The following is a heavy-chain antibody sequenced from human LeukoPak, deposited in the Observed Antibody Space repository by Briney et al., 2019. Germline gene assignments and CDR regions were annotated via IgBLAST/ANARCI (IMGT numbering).Heavy chain of an antibody. J-gene: IGHJ4*02. CDR1: GFTFTNSA. Sequence: GGSLRLSCAASGFTFTNSAMTWVRQAPGKGLEWVSTVGGSGGNTYYADSVKGRFTISRDNSENTLYLQMNSLRAQDTAVYYCAKSLAAPGSPDYWGLGTLVTVSS. CDR3: AKSLAAPGSPDY. D-gene: IGHD6-13*01. V-gene: IGHV3-23*01. CDR2: VGGSGGNT.